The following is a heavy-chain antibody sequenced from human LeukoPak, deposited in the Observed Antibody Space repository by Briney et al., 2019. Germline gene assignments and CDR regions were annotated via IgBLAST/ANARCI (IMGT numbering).Heavy chain of an antibody. D-gene: IGHD1-26*01. Sequence: PGGSLWLSCAASGFTFSTYWMHWVRQAPGKGLLWVSRINTDGSITNYADSVKGRFTISRDNAKNTLYLQMNSLRSEDTAVYYCARVPPSVGEATSEYFQDWGQGTLVTVSS. CDR3: ARVPPSVGEATSEYFQD. V-gene: IGHV3-74*01. CDR1: GFTFSTYW. CDR2: INTDGSIT. J-gene: IGHJ1*01.